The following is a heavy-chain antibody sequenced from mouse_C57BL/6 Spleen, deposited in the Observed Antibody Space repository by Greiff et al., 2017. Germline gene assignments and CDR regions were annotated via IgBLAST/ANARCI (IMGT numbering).Heavy chain of an antibody. CDR2: IDPSDSYT. CDR3: ARCYYSNYWFAY. J-gene: IGHJ3*01. CDR1: GYTFTSYW. D-gene: IGHD2-5*01. Sequence: QVQLQQPGAELVKPGASVKLSCKASGYTFTSYWMQWVKQRPGQGLEWIGEIDPSDSYTNYNQKFKGKATLTVDTSSSTAYMQLSSLTSEDSAVYYCARCYYSNYWFAYWGQGTLVTVSA. V-gene: IGHV1-50*01.